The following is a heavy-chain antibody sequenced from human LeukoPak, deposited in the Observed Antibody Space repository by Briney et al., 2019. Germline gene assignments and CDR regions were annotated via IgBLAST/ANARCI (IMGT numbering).Heavy chain of an antibody. Sequence: GGSLRLSCAASGFTFGAFGMSWVRQAPGKGLEWVSGINWNGGTSACADSVKGRFTISRDNAKNSLYLQMNSLRAEDTALYYCARENGCGGDCYYFDYWGQGTLVTVSS. J-gene: IGHJ4*02. CDR2: INWNGGTS. CDR3: ARENGCGGDCYYFDY. CDR1: GFTFGAFG. D-gene: IGHD2-21*01. V-gene: IGHV3-20*04.